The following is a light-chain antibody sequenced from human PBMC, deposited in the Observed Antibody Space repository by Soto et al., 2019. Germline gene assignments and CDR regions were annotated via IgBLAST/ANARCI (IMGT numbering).Light chain of an antibody. CDR2: QTS. J-gene: IGKJ1*01. V-gene: IGKV3-11*01. Sequence: EIVLAQSPGTLSLSPGDRVTLSCMASQYINTRLAWYQHRPGQAPRLLIYQTSLRAAGIPARFSASGSGTDFTLTISDVQPEDFALYYCHQRQSWPRTFGQGTKVDIK. CDR3: HQRQSWPRT. CDR1: QYINTR.